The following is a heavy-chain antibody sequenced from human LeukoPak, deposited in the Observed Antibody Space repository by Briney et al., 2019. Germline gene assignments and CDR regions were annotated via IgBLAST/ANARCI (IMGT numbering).Heavy chain of an antibody. CDR2: IRNSGTT. J-gene: IGHJ4*02. CDR3: ARRYYYNLGSFPFDF. Sequence: SETLSLTCAVSGGPFSGYFWSWIRQSSGKGLEWIGEIRNSGTTNYNPSLNSRVTISEDTSKNQFYLNPSSVTAADTAVYYCARRYYYNLGSFPFDFWGQGTLVTVSS. V-gene: IGHV4-34*01. D-gene: IGHD3-10*01. CDR1: GGPFSGYF.